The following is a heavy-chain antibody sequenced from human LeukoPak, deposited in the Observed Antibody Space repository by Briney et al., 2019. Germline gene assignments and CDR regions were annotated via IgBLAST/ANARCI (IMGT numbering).Heavy chain of an antibody. D-gene: IGHD3-10*01. Sequence: SETLSLTCAVPGGSISSYYWSWIRQPPGKGLEWIAYIYYSGTTNYNPSLKSRVTISVDTVRNQFSLKLSSVTAADTAVYYCARTLPSGTSDYWGQGTLVTVSS. V-gene: IGHV4-59*01. CDR3: ARTLPSGTSDY. J-gene: IGHJ4*02. CDR1: GGSISSYY. CDR2: IYYSGTT.